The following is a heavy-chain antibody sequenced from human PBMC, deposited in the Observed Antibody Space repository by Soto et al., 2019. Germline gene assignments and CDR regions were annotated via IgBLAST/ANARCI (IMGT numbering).Heavy chain of an antibody. CDR1: GFTFSSYG. J-gene: IGHJ4*02. Sequence: GGSLRLSCAASGFTFSSYGMHWVRQAPGKGLEWVAVISYDGSNRYYADSVKGRFTISRDNSKNTLYLQMNSLRAEDTAVYYCAKDQSIAAAAYYLSADYWGQGTLVTVSS. V-gene: IGHV3-30*18. CDR2: ISYDGSNR. D-gene: IGHD6-13*01. CDR3: AKDQSIAAAAYYLSADY.